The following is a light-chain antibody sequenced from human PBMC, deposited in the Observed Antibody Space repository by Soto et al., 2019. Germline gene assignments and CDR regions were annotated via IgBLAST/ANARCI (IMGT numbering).Light chain of an antibody. Sequence: QSVLTQPRSVSGSPGQSVTISCTGTSSDVGFYNYVSWYQQHPGKAPKIMIYDVSKRPSGVPDRFSGSKSGNTASLTISGLQPEDEADYYCCSYSISAAYLFGTGTKVTVL. CDR1: SSDVGFYNY. CDR3: CSYSISAAYL. J-gene: IGLJ1*01. CDR2: DVS. V-gene: IGLV2-11*01.